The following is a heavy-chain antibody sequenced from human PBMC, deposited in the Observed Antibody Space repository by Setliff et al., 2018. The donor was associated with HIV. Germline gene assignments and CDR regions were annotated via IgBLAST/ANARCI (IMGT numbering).Heavy chain of an antibody. CDR2: ISGSGGRT. V-gene: IGHV3-23*01. CDR3: AKGRYGGYDWGTLDI. Sequence: GGPLRLSCAASGLALSGYAMTWVRQAPGKGLEWVSAISGSGGRTYFADSVQGRFTISRDNSKNTLYLQMNSLRVEDTAVYYCAKGRYGGYDWGTLDIWGQGTMVTVSS. J-gene: IGHJ3*02. D-gene: IGHD5-12*01. CDR1: GLALSGYA.